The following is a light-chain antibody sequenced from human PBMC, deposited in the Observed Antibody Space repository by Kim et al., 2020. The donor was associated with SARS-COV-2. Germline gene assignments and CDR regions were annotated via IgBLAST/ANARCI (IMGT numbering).Light chain of an antibody. CDR1: SGRIASNY. CDR3: QSYDSSNWV. J-gene: IGLJ3*02. CDR2: EDN. V-gene: IGLV6-57*03. Sequence: GKTVPISCTRSSGRIASNYVQWYQQRPGSAPTTVIYEDNQRPSGVPDRFSGSIDSSSNSASLTISGLKTEDEADYYCQSYDSSNWVFGGGTQLTVL.